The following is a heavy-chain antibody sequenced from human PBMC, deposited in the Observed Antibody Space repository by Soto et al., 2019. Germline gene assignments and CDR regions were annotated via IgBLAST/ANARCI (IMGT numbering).Heavy chain of an antibody. CDR1: GGPSNNFA. V-gene: IGHV1-69*01. CDR2: ILPIFGTA. D-gene: IGHD3-10*01. J-gene: IGHJ4*02. Sequence: QVQLVQSGAEVKKPGSPVKVSCKASGGPSNNFAISWVRQAPGQGLEWMGGILPIFGTANYAEKFQGRVKVTADESTRTAYMDLSSLRSEDTAVYYCAKLQGSGTYYDDDFWGQGTLVTVSS. CDR3: AKLQGSGTYYDDDF.